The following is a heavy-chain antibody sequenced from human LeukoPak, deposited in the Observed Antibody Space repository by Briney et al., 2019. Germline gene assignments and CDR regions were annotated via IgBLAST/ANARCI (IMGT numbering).Heavy chain of an antibody. CDR3: ARAVGANYYDSSGYFDY. CDR2: INPTCGNT. D-gene: IGHD3-22*01. J-gene: IGHJ4*02. CDR1: GYTFTSYF. V-gene: IGHV1-46*01. Sequence: GASVKASCKASGYTFTSYFMHWVRQAPGQELEWMGIINPTCGNTSYAPKLQGRVTMTRDTSTSTVYMELSSLRSEDTAVYYCARAVGANYYDSSGYFDYWGQGTLVTVSS.